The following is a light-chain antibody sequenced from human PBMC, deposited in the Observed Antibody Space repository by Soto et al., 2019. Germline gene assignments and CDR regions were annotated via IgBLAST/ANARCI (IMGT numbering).Light chain of an antibody. V-gene: IGLV7-46*01. CDR3: LLYYGGPRV. CDR2: DTS. J-gene: IGLJ3*02. CDR1: TGAVTSGHY. Sequence: QAVVTQEPSLTVSPGGTVTLTCASSTGAVTSGHYPYWFQQKPGQAPKTLIYDTSNKHSWTPARLSGSLLGGKAALTLSGAQPDDEADYYCLLYYGGPRVFGGGTKVTVL.